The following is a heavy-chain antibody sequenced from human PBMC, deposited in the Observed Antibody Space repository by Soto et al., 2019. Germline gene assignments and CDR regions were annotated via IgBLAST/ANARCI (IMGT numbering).Heavy chain of an antibody. CDR1: GGTFSSYA. Sequence: SVKVSCKASGGTFSSYAVSWVRQAPGQGLEWMGGIIPIFGTANYAQKFQGRVTITADESTSTAYMELSSLRSEDTAVYYCARDYYDSSGYYYVWYFDLWGRGTLVTVSS. J-gene: IGHJ2*01. CDR3: ARDYYDSSGYYYVWYFDL. D-gene: IGHD3-22*01. V-gene: IGHV1-69*13. CDR2: IIPIFGTA.